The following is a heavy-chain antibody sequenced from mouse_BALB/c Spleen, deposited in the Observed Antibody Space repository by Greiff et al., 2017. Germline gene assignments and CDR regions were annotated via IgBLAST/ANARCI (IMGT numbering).Heavy chain of an antibody. CDR1: GFTFTDYY. CDR3: ARAHGSSFYAMDY. Sequence: EVQGVESGGGLVQPGGSLRLSCATSGFTFTDYYMSWVRQPPGKALEWLGFIRNKANGYTTEYSASVKGRFTISRDNSQSILYLQMNTLRAEDSATYYCARAHGSSFYAMDYWGQGTSVTVSS. V-gene: IGHV7-3*02. CDR2: IRNKANGYTT. J-gene: IGHJ4*01. D-gene: IGHD1-1*01.